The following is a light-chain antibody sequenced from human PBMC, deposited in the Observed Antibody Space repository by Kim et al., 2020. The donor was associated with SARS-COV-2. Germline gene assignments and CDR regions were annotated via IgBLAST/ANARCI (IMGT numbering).Light chain of an antibody. Sequence: SASSGARHTITCRASQGISSYLAWYQQKPGKASNLLIYAASTLQSGVPSRFSGSGSGTDFTLTISCLQSEDFATYYCQQYYSYPLTFGGGTKLEI. V-gene: IGKV1-8*01. CDR2: AAS. J-gene: IGKJ4*01. CDR3: QQYYSYPLT. CDR1: QGISSY.